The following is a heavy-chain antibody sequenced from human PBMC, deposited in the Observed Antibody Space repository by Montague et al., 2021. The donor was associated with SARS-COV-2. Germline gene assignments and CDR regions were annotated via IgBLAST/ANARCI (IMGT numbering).Heavy chain of an antibody. CDR2: ISPDGSST. CDR1: GFTFGSYW. J-gene: IGHJ3*02. V-gene: IGHV3-74*01. D-gene: IGHD2-21*02. Sequence: SLRLSCAASGFTFGSYWMHWVRQAPGKGLVWVSRISPDGSSTSYADSVKGRFTISRDNAKNTLYLQMNSLRAEDTAMYYCAGVGVMVTAIRGFDIWGQGTMVTVSS. CDR3: AGVGVMVTAIRGFDI.